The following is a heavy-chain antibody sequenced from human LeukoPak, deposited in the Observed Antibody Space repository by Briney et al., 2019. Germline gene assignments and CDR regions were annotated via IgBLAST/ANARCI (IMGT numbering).Heavy chain of an antibody. Sequence: PGGSLRLSCAASGFTFSSYAMSWVRQAPGKGLEWVSAISGSGGSTYYADSVKGRFTISRDNSKNTLYLQMNSLRAEDTAVYYWAKEQGRYCSGGSCNYYWGQGTLVTVSS. D-gene: IGHD2-15*01. CDR3: AKEQGRYCSGGSCNYY. CDR1: GFTFSSYA. J-gene: IGHJ4*02. V-gene: IGHV3-23*01. CDR2: ISGSGGST.